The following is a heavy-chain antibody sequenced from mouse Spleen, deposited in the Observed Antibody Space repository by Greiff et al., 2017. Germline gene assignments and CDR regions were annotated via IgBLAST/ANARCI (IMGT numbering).Heavy chain of an antibody. CDR1: GYTFTSYW. CDR2: IDPSDSYT. CDR3: ASLLNY. V-gene: IGHV1-50*01. J-gene: IGHJ4*01. D-gene: IGHD2-3*01. Sequence: QVQLQQPGAELVKPGASVKLSCKASGYTFTSYWMQWVKQRPGQGLEWIGEIDPSDSYTNYNQKFKGKATLTVDTSSSTAYMQLSSLTSEDSAVYYCASLLNYWGQGTSVTVSS.